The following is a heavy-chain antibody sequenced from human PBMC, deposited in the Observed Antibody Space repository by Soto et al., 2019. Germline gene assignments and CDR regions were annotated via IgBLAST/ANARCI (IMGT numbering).Heavy chain of an antibody. Sequence: GGSLRLSCAASGFTLSNYWMSWVRQAPGKGLEWVANIKLDGSEEYYVDSVKGRFTISRDNAKNSLYLQMNSLRAEDTAVYYCARGYCTSASCYPNWFGPCGQGPLVTVSS. CDR2: IKLDGSEE. CDR1: GFTLSNYW. V-gene: IGHV3-7*03. D-gene: IGHD2-2*01. J-gene: IGHJ5*02. CDR3: ARGYCTSASCYPNWFGP.